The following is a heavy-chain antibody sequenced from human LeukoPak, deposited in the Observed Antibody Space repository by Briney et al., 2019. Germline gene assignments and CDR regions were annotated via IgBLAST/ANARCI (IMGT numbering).Heavy chain of an antibody. D-gene: IGHD2-15*01. CDR3: AKRGGTESFYSFYYMDV. CDR2: ISRSGGTT. CDR1: GFTFSSYD. V-gene: IGHV3-23*01. Sequence: QSGGSLRLSCASSGFTFSSYDMTWVRQTPGKGLEWVALISRSGGTTYYADSVKGRFTISRDNSKNTLYLQMHSLRAEDTAEYYCAKRGGTESFYSFYYMDVWGKGTTVSVSS. J-gene: IGHJ6*03.